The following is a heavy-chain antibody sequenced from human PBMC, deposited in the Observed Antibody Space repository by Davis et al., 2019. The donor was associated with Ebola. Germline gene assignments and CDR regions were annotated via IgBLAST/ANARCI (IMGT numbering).Heavy chain of an antibody. CDR1: GFTFSSYW. CDR3: ARDPDITYYYDSSSLY. CDR2: IKQDGSEK. J-gene: IGHJ4*02. Sequence: GESLKISCAASGFTFSSYWMSWVRQAPGKGLEWVANIKQDGSEKYYVDSVKGRFTISRDNAKNSLYLQMNSLRAEDTAVYYCARDPDITYYYDSSSLYWGQGTLVTVSS. D-gene: IGHD3-22*01. V-gene: IGHV3-7*01.